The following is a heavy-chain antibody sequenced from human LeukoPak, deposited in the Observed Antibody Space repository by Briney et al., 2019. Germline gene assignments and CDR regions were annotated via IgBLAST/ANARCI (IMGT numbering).Heavy chain of an antibody. CDR1: GYTFTSYY. CDR3: ARDRERYRNYYYSMDV. J-gene: IGHJ6*03. Sequence: ASVKASCKASGYTFTSYYMHWVRQAPGQGLEWMGIINPSGGSTSYAQKFQGRVTMTRDMSTSTVYMELSSLRSEDTAVYYCARDRERYRNYYYSMDVWGKGTTVSVSS. CDR2: INPSGGST. D-gene: IGHD2-15*01. V-gene: IGHV1-46*01.